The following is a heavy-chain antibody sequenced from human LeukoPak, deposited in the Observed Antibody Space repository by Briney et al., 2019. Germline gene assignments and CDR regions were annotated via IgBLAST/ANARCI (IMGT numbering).Heavy chain of an antibody. D-gene: IGHD3-10*02. Sequence: GGSLRLSCAASGFTFSSDERSWVRQAPGKGLEWVSYIISSCSTIYYADSVKGRFTISRDNANNSLYLQMNSLRAEDTAVYYCAELGITMIGGVWGKGTTVTISS. CDR2: IISSCSTI. CDR3: AELGITMIGGV. J-gene: IGHJ6*04. CDR1: GFTFSSDE. V-gene: IGHV3-48*03.